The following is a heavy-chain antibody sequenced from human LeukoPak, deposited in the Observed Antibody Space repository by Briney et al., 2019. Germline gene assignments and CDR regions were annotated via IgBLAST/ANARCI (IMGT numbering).Heavy chain of an antibody. CDR3: AGVNIVVVPAAMEGWFDP. J-gene: IGHJ5*02. CDR1: GYTFTGYY. Sequence: ASVKVSCKASGYTFTGYYMHWVRQAPGQGLEWMGWINPNSGGTNYAQKFQGRVTMTRDMSTSTVYMELSSLRSEDTAVYYCAGVNIVVVPAAMEGWFDPWGQGTLVTVSS. CDR2: INPNSGGT. V-gene: IGHV1-2*02. D-gene: IGHD2-2*01.